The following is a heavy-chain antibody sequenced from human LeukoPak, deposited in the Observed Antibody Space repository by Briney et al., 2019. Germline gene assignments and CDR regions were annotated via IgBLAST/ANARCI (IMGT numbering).Heavy chain of an antibody. CDR2: INPSGGST. Sequence: ASVKVSCKASGYTFTSYYMHWVRQAPGQGLEWMGIINPSGGSTSYAQKFQGRVTMTRDTSTCTVYMELSSLRSEDTAVYYCARDRKLRYGMDVWGQGTTVTASS. CDR1: GYTFTSYY. CDR3: ARDRKLRYGMDV. J-gene: IGHJ6*02. D-gene: IGHD1-14*01. V-gene: IGHV1-46*01.